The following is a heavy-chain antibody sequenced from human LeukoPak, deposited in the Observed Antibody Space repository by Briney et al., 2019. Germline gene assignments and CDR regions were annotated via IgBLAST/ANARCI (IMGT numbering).Heavy chain of an antibody. CDR2: IYHSGNT. CDR1: GYSISSGYY. D-gene: IGHD6-13*01. V-gene: IGHV4-38-2*02. CDR3: ARERGGEYSSSWYYNWFDP. Sequence: SETLSLTCAVSGYSISSGYYWGWIRQPPGKGLERIGSIYHSGNTYYNPSLKSRVTISVDTSKNQFSLKLSSVTAADTALYYCARERGGEYSSSWYYNWFDPWGQGTLVTVSS. J-gene: IGHJ5*02.